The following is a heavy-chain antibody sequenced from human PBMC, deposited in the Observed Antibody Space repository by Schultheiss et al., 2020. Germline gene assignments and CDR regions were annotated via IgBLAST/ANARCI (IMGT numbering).Heavy chain of an antibody. D-gene: IGHD6-13*01. CDR2: IYYSGST. CDR3: ARGGTAAGTGLDDY. J-gene: IGHJ4*02. CDR1: GGSISSSSYY. V-gene: IGHV4-39*07. Sequence: SETLSLTCTVSGGSISSSSYYWGWIRQPPGKGLEWIGSIYYSGSTNYNPSLKSRVTISVDTSKNQFSLKLSSVTAADTAVYYCARGGTAAGTGLDDYWGQGTLVTVSS.